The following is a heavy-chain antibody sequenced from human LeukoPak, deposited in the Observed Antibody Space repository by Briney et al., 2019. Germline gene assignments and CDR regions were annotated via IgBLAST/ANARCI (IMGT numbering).Heavy chain of an antibody. CDR2: IHYSGRT. Sequence: SETLSLTCTVSAGSISGYYWSWIRQPPGKGLEWIGCIHYSGRTNYNPFLNSRLTMSVDTSKNQFSLRLSSVTAADTAMYYCSRYSSSWYNDYWGQGTLVTVSS. D-gene: IGHD6-13*01. CDR3: SRYSSSWYNDY. V-gene: IGHV4-59*01. J-gene: IGHJ4*02. CDR1: AGSISGYY.